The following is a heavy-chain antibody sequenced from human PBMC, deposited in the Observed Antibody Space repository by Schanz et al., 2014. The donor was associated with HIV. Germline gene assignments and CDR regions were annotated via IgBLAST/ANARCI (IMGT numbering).Heavy chain of an antibody. CDR3: AKDPTYGDYGGDAFDI. J-gene: IGHJ3*02. CDR1: GFTFDDYA. CDR2: INWNSGSI. V-gene: IGHV3-9*01. D-gene: IGHD4-17*01. Sequence: LLESGGGLVQPGGSLRLSCAASGFTFDDYAMHWVRQAPGKGLEWVSGINWNSGSIGYADSVKGRFTISRDNSKNTLYLQMNSLRAEDTAVYYCAKDPTYGDYGGDAFDIWGQGTMVTVSS.